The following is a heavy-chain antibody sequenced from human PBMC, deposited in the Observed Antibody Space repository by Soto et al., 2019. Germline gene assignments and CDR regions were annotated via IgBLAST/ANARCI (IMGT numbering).Heavy chain of an antibody. Sequence: ASVKVSCKASGYPFNAYYMHWVRQAPGQGPEWMGWVNPNTGETHYVQKYQGRVAMTGDLSISTAYMQLTRLTSDDTAVYYCARRPMGEQLVPEYGLNVWGQGTTVIVCS. CDR3: ARRPMGEQLVPEYGLNV. J-gene: IGHJ6*02. CDR1: GYPFNAYY. CDR2: VNPNTGET. V-gene: IGHV1-2*02. D-gene: IGHD3-16*01.